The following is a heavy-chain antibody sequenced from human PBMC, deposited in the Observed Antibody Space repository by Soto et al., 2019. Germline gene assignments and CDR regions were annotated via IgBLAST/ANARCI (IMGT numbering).Heavy chain of an antibody. D-gene: IGHD2-15*01. CDR1: GFSFSSYG. J-gene: IGHJ4*02. Sequence: QVQLVESGGGVVQPGRSLRLSCVASGFSFSSYGMHWVRQAPDKGPEWVAVISNDGNYQYYTDSVKGRFIVSRDNSKDTVYLQMNSLRGDDTAVYYCARSVGGSSYFVHDYWGQGILVTVSS. V-gene: IGHV3-30*03. CDR2: ISNDGNYQ. CDR3: ARSVGGSSYFVHDY.